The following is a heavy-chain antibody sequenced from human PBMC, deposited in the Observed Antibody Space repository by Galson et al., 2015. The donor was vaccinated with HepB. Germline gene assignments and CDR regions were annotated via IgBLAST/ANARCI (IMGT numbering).Heavy chain of an antibody. CDR3: AATLVGANQVFDY. D-gene: IGHD1-26*01. V-gene: IGHV1-69*04. CDR2: IIPILGIA. Sequence: SVKVSCKASGGTFSSYAISWVRQAPGQGLGWMGRIIPILGIANYAQKFQGRVTITADKSTSTAYMELSSLRSEDTAVYYCAATLVGANQVFDYWGQGTLVTVSS. J-gene: IGHJ4*02. CDR1: GGTFSSYA.